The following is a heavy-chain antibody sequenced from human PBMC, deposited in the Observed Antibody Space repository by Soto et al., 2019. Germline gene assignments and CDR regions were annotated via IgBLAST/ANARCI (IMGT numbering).Heavy chain of an antibody. CDR1: GYIFRKYA. CDR3: ARYSRDFFLWVDP. CDR2: LNVGTGNT. J-gene: IGHJ5*02. D-gene: IGHD4-4*01. Sequence: QVQLVQSGGEVKKPGASVKVSCKASGYIFRKYAIHWVRQVPGHKLEWRGWLNVGTGNTKYSQKFQGRVTITRDTSATTAYIALHSLTYEDTAVYYCARYSRDFFLWVDPWGQGTLVTVSS. V-gene: IGHV1-3*01.